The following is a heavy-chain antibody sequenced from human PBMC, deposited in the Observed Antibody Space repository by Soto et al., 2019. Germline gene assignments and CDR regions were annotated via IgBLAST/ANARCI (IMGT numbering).Heavy chain of an antibody. V-gene: IGHV3-48*01. CDR1: GFILSDCA. D-gene: IGHD7-27*01. CDR3: ARDLSWGSNWYYYMDV. Sequence: EVQLVESGGGLVQPGGSLRLSCATSGFILSDCAMNWVRQAPGQGLEWVSYIRSSSSVIDYADSVKGRFTVSRDNARNSLYRQMNSLRAEDTAVYYCARDLSWGSNWYYYMDVWGKGTTVTVSS. J-gene: IGHJ6*03. CDR2: IRSSSSVI.